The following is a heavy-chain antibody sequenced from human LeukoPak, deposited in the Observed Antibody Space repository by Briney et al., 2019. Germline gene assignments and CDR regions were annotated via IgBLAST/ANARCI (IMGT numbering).Heavy chain of an antibody. J-gene: IGHJ4*02. CDR2: IRYDGSNK. V-gene: IGHV3-30*02. CDR1: GFTFSTYS. CDR3: AKDDTRKILRFLEWFPGY. Sequence: GGSLRLSCAASGFTFSTYSMNWVRQAPGKGLEWVAFIRYDGSNKYYADSVKGRFTISRDNSKNTLYLQMNSLRAEDTAVYYCAKDDTRKILRFLEWFPGYWGQGTLVTVSS. D-gene: IGHD3-3*01.